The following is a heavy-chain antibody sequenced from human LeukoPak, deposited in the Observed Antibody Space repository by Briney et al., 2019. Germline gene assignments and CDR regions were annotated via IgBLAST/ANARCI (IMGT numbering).Heavy chain of an antibody. Sequence: ASVKVSCKASGGTFSSYAISWVRQAPGQGLEWMGRIIPILGIANYAQKFQGRVTITADKSTSTAYMELSSLRSEDTAVYYCARDDPHGGNMYRPPSDYYYYGMDVWGQGTTVTVSS. J-gene: IGHJ6*02. CDR3: ARDDPHGGNMYRPPSDYYYYGMDV. CDR2: IIPILGIA. V-gene: IGHV1-69*04. CDR1: GGTFSSYA. D-gene: IGHD4-23*01.